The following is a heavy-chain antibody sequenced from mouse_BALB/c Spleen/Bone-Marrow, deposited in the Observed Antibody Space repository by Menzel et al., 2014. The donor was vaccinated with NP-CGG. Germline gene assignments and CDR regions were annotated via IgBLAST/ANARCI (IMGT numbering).Heavy chain of an antibody. Sequence: LVESGAELVRPGTSVKMSCKAAGYTFTNYWIGWVKQRPGHGPEWIGDIYPGGGYTNYNEKFKGKATLTADTSSSTAYMQLSSLTSEDSAIYYCARGEDGLDYWGQGTTLTVSS. V-gene: IGHV1-63*02. CDR2: IYPGGGYT. D-gene: IGHD2-3*01. CDR3: ARGEDGLDY. J-gene: IGHJ2*01. CDR1: GYTFTNYW.